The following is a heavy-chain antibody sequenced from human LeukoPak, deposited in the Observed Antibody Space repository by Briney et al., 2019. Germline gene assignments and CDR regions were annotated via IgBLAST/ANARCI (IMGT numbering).Heavy chain of an antibody. CDR1: GFTFSSYS. CDR2: ISSSSSYI. J-gene: IGHJ4*02. CDR3: ARDSPDATDY. V-gene: IGHV3-21*01. Sequence: SGGSLRLSCAASGFTFSSYSMNWVCQAPGEGLEWVSSISSSSSYIYYADSVKGRFTISRDNAKNSLYLQMNSLRAEDTAVYYCARDSPDATDYWGQGTLVTVSS.